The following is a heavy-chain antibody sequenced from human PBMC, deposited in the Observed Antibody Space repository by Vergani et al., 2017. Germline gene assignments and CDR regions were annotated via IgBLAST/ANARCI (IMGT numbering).Heavy chain of an antibody. J-gene: IGHJ4*02. CDR3: ARQRPGSGWSPGDFDD. CDR2: IYYSGLT. Sequence: QLQLQQSGPGLVKPSATLFLTCTVSADSISSGSYYWGWIRQPPGKSLEWIGSIYYSGLTYYNPSLKSRVAISVDTSKNQFSLKVTSVTAADTAVSFCARQRPGSGWSPGDFDDWGQGILVTVSS. V-gene: IGHV4-39*01. CDR1: ADSISSGSYY. D-gene: IGHD6-19*01.